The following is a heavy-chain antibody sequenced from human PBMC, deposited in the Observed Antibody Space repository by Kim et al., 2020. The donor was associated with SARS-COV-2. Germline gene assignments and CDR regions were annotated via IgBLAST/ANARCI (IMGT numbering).Heavy chain of an antibody. D-gene: IGHD3-22*01. Sequence: SETLSLTCAVYGGSFSGYYWSWIRQPPGKGLEWIGEINHSGSTNYNPSLKSRVTISVDTSKNQFSLKLSSVTAADTAVYYCASLYYDSSGYLYWGQGTL. V-gene: IGHV4-34*01. CDR1: GGSFSGYY. CDR3: ASLYYDSSGYLY. CDR2: INHSGST. J-gene: IGHJ4*02.